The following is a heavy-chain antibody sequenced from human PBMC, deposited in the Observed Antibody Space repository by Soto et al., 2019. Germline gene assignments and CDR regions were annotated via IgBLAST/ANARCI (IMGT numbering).Heavy chain of an antibody. CDR1: GFMFSAYA. J-gene: IGHJ4*01. Sequence: GGSLRLSCAASGFMFSAYAMLWVRRAPGKGLEWVAAISYDGTNKYYADSIKGRFTISRDNSANTLFLQVNSLRRGDTAMYYCARDPSPYTSGWYGIDFWGHGTLVTVSS. V-gene: IGHV3-30*04. D-gene: IGHD6-19*01. CDR2: ISYDGTNK. CDR3: ARDPSPYTSGWYGIDF.